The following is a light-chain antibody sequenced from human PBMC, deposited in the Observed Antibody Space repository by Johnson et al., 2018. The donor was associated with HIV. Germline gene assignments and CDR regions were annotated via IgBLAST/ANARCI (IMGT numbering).Light chain of an antibody. Sequence: QSILTQPPSVSAAPGQKVTISCSGSSSNVGSNSVSWYRHFPETAPKVLIYDNDKRPSGIPDRFSGSKSGTSATLGITGLLTGDEADYYCATWDTSLSTGGVFGTGTKVTVL. V-gene: IGLV1-51*01. CDR2: DND. CDR3: ATWDTSLSTGGV. J-gene: IGLJ1*01. CDR1: SSNVGSNS.